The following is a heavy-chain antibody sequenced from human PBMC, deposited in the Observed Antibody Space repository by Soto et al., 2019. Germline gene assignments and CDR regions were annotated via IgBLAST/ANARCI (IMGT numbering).Heavy chain of an antibody. CDR3: AKVSRKGSAIDFDY. V-gene: IGHV1-8*01. Sequence: QVQLVQSGAELKKPGASVKVSCKASGYTFSNYDMNWVRQATGQGPEWIGWVNPNNGDTGYAQKFQGRVTLTTDISPTTAYMELTSLRAEDTAIYYCAKVSRKGSAIDFDYWGQGTVITVSS. D-gene: IGHD3-10*01. CDR2: VNPNNGDT. J-gene: IGHJ4*02. CDR1: GYTFSNYD.